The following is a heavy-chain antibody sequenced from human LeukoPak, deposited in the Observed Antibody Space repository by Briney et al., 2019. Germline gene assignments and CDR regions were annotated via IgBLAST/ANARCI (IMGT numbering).Heavy chain of an antibody. V-gene: IGHV3-48*03. CDR2: ISSSGSTI. CDR1: GFTFSSYE. D-gene: IGHD5-18*01. Sequence: GGSLRLSCAASGFTFSSYEMNWVRQAPGKGLEWVSYISSSGSTIYYADSVKGRFTISRDNAKNSLYLQMNSLRAVDTAVYYCAREGYSYGNNYFDYWGQGTLVTVSS. J-gene: IGHJ4*02. CDR3: AREGYSYGNNYFDY.